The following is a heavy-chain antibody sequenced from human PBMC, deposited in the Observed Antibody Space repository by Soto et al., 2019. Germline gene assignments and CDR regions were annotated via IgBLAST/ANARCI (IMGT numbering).Heavy chain of an antibody. V-gene: IGHV3-30*18. CDR1: GFTFSSYG. CDR3: AKPGAAGGLGYYYGMDV. D-gene: IGHD1-26*01. J-gene: IGHJ6*02. CDR2: ISYDGSNK. Sequence: QVQLVESGGGVVQPGRSLRLSCAASGFTFSSYGMHWVRQAPGKGLEWVAVISYDGSNKYYADSVKGRFTISRDNSKNTQYLQMNSLRAEDTAVYDCAKPGAAGGLGYYYGMDVWGQGTTVTVSS.